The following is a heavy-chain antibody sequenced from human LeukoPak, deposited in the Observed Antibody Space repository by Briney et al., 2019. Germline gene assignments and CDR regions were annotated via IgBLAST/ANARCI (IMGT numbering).Heavy chain of an antibody. Sequence: SVKVSCKASGGTFSSYAISWVRQAPGQGPEWMGGIIPIFGTANYAQKFQGRVTITADKSTSTAYMELSSLRSEDTAVYYCATLPPYPQLDYWGQGTLVTVSS. J-gene: IGHJ4*02. CDR1: GGTFSSYA. V-gene: IGHV1-69*06. CDR2: IIPIFGTA. D-gene: IGHD2-15*01. CDR3: ATLPPYPQLDY.